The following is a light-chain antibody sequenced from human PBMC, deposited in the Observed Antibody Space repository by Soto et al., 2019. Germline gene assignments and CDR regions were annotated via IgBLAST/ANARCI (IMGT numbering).Light chain of an antibody. CDR3: QQYNSHWLS. Sequence: DVQMTQSPSTLSAFLGDRVTITCRASQTINNWLAWYQQKPGKAPKLLIHRASILESEVPSRFSGSGSGTEFTLTISGLQPDDSATYYCQQYNSHWLSFGGGTKVEIK. CDR1: QTINNW. CDR2: RAS. V-gene: IGKV1-5*03. J-gene: IGKJ4*01.